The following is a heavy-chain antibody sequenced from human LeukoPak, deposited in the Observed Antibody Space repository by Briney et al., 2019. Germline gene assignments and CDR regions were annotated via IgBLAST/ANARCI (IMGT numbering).Heavy chain of an antibody. J-gene: IGHJ6*03. D-gene: IGHD6-13*01. CDR1: GFTFDDYA. V-gene: IGHV3-43*02. CDR2: ISGDGGST. CDR3: ARRGGSSWYGGDYYYYMDV. Sequence: GGSLRLSCAASGFTFDDYAMHWVRQAPGKGLEWVSLISGDGGSTYYADSVKGRFTISRDNSKNSLYLRMNSLRTEDTALYYCARRGGSSWYGGDYYYYMDVWGKGTTVTVSS.